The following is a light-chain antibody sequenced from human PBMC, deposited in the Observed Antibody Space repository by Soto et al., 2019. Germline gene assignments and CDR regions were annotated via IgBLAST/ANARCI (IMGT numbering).Light chain of an antibody. CDR2: LNSDGSH. V-gene: IGLV4-69*01. CDR3: QTWGTGIRV. CDR1: SGHSSYA. J-gene: IGLJ1*01. Sequence: QPVLTQSPSASASLGASVKLTCTLSSGHSSYAIAWHQQQPEKGPRYLMKLNSDGSHNKGDGIPDRFSGSSSGPERYLTISSLQSEDEADYYCQTWGTGIRVFGTGTKVTVL.